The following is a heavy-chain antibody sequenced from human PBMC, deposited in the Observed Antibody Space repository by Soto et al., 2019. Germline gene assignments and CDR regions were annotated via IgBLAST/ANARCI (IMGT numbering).Heavy chain of an antibody. CDR2: IIPIFGTA. CDR3: ARAGVGGDYNYGMDV. D-gene: IGHD2-8*01. V-gene: IGHV1-69*13. J-gene: IGHJ6*02. CDR1: GGTFSSYA. Sequence: SVKVSCKASGGTFSSYAISCVRQAPGQGLEWMGGIIPIFGTANYAQKFQGRVTITADESTSTAYMELSSLRSEDTAVYYCARAGVGGDYNYGMDVWGQGTTVTVSS.